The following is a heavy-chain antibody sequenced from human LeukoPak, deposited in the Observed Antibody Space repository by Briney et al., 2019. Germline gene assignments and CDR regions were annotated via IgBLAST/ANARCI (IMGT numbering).Heavy chain of an antibody. Sequence: GASVKVSFKAAVYSFTSCGICWGRQAPAQGLEWMGWIGAYNGNTDYAHKFQGRVTMTTDASTNTAYMHLRSLRSADAAVDYFVTSNHLAPVLGYCRLGGQGTVDTLS. CDR2: IGAYNGNT. CDR1: VYSFTSCG. V-gene: IGHV1-18*01. D-gene: IGHD2-8*02. J-gene: IGHJ1*01. CDR3: VTSNHLAPVLGYCRL.